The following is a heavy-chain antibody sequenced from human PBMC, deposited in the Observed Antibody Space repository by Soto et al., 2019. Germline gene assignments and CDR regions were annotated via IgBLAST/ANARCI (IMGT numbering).Heavy chain of an antibody. J-gene: IGHJ4*02. CDR3: SRSAISSTPYDY. D-gene: IGHD2-2*02. V-gene: IGHV3-72*01. Sequence: VGSLRLSCAGSGYTFSDHYMDWVRQTPGKGLEWVGRISNKPNIYTTQYAASVKGRFTISRDDSKNSMFLQMDSLKIEDTAVYYCSRSAISSTPYDYWGQGTLVTVSS. CDR1: GYTFSDHY. CDR2: ISNKPNIYTT.